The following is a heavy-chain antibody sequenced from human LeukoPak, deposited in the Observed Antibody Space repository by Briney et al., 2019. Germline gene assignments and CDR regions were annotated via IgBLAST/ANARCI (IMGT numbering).Heavy chain of an antibody. CDR1: GGSISSYY. J-gene: IGHJ4*02. V-gene: IGHV4-59*01. CDR2: IYYSGST. CDR3: ARVDPDSSSTLEVFDY. Sequence: SETLSLTCTVSGGSISSYYWSWIRQPPGKGLEWIGYIYYSGSTNYNPPLKSRGTISVDTSKNQFSLKLSSVTAADTAVYYCARVDPDSSSTLEVFDYWGQGTLVTVSS. D-gene: IGHD6-6*01.